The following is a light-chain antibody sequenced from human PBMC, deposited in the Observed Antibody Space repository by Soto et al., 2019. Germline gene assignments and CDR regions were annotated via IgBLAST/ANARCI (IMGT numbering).Light chain of an antibody. V-gene: IGLV2-14*01. CDR2: EVI. J-gene: IGLJ1*01. CDR1: SSDVGGYNY. CDR3: SSYTSSSTYV. Sequence: QSVLTQPASLSGSPGQSITISCTGTSSDVGGYNYVSWYQQHPGKAPKLMIYEVINRPSGVSNRFSGSKSGNTASLTISGLQAEDEADYYCSSYTSSSTYVFGTGTKLTVL.